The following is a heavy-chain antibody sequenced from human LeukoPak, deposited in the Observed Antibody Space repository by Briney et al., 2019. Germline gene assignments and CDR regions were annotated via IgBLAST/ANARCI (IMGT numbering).Heavy chain of an antibody. CDR2: INYSGRT. V-gene: IGHV4-34*01. CDR1: GGSLNGYY. CDR3: ASRER. J-gene: IGHJ1*01. Sequence: SETLSLTCAVYGGSLNGYYWSWVRQPPGKGLEWIGEINYSGRTSYNPSLKSRVIISIDTSKNQFSLNLTSVTAADTGIYYCASRERWGQGTLVTVSS. D-gene: IGHD6-25*01.